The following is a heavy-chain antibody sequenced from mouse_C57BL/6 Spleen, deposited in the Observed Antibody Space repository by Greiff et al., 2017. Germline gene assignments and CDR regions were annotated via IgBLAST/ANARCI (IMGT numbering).Heavy chain of an antibody. CDR3: ARGSITTVVAPWYFDV. V-gene: IGHV1-52*01. D-gene: IGHD1-1*01. J-gene: IGHJ1*03. Sequence: VQLQQPGAELVRPGSSVKLSCKASGYTFTSYWMHWVKQRPIQGLEWIGNIDPSDSETHYNQKFKDKATLTVDKSSSTAYMQLSSLTSEDSAVYYCARGSITTVVAPWYFDVWGTGTTVTVSS. CDR2: IDPSDSET. CDR1: GYTFTSYW.